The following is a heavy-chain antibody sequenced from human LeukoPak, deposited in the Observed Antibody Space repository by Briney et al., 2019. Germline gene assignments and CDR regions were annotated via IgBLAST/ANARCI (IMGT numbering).Heavy chain of an antibody. D-gene: IGHD6-13*01. CDR2: IYYSGST. Sequence: SETLSLTCTVSGGSISSSSYYWGWIRQPPGKGLEWIGSIYYSGSTYYNPSLKSRVTISVDTSKNQFSLKLSSVTAADTAVYYCARVKGGSSWYWNMDYWGQGTLVTVSS. V-gene: IGHV4-39*07. CDR1: GGSISSSSYY. J-gene: IGHJ4*02. CDR3: ARVKGGSSWYWNMDY.